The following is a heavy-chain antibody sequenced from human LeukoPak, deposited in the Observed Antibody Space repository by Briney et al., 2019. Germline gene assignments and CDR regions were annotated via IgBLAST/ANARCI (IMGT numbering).Heavy chain of an antibody. J-gene: IGHJ4*02. D-gene: IGHD3-10*01. V-gene: IGHV3-30*02. CDR2: IRYDGSNK. CDR3: AKDRLPFYGSGSSGIDY. CDR1: GFTFSSYG. Sequence: GGSLRLSCAASGFTFSSYGMHWVRQAPGKGLEWVAFIRYDGSNKYYADSVKGRFTISRDNSKNTLYLQMNSLRAEDTAVYYCAKDRLPFYGSGSSGIDYWGQGTLVTVSS.